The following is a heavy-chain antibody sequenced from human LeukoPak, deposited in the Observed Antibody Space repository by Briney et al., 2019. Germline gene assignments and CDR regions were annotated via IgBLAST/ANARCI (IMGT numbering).Heavy chain of an antibody. CDR2: ISSSGSTI. V-gene: IGHV3-48*03. D-gene: IGHD4-17*01. Sequence: GGSLRLSCAASGFTFSSYEMNWVRQAPGKGLEWGSYISSSGSTIYYADSVKGRFTISRDNAKNSLYLQMNSLRAEDTAVYYCARFGDYGDYSFDYRGQGTLVTVSS. CDR3: ARFGDYGDYSFDY. CDR1: GFTFSSYE. J-gene: IGHJ4*02.